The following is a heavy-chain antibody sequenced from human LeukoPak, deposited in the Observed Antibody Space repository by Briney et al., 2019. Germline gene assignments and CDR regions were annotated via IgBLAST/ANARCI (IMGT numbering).Heavy chain of an antibody. Sequence: SVKVSCKASGGTFSSYAISWVRQAPGQGLEWMGRIVPIFGTANYAQKFQGRVTITTDESTSTAYMELSSLRSEDAAVYYCARETQQHYYYYYMDVWGKGTTVTVSS. V-gene: IGHV1-69*05. D-gene: IGHD6-13*01. CDR3: ARETQQHYYYYYMDV. CDR1: GGTFSSYA. J-gene: IGHJ6*03. CDR2: IVPIFGTA.